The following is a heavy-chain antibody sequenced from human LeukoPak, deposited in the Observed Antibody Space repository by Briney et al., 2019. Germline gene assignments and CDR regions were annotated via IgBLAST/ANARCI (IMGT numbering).Heavy chain of an antibody. V-gene: IGHV3-23*01. CDR3: AKRERGSYSLDY. J-gene: IGHJ4*02. D-gene: IGHD1-26*01. CDR2: ISGSGGST. CDR1: GFTFSSYA. Sequence: PGGSLRLSCAASGFTFSSYAMSWVRQAPGKGLERVSAISGSGGSTYYADSVKGRFTISRDNSKNTLYLQMNSLRAEDTAVYYCAKRERGSYSLDYWGQGTLVTVSS.